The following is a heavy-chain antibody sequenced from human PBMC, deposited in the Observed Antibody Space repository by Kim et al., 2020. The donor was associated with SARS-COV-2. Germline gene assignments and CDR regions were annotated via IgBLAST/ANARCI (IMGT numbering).Heavy chain of an antibody. V-gene: IGHV1-2*02. D-gene: IGHD2-2*01. CDR2: INPNSGGT. CDR3: AREGGDCSSTTCFNQDV. CDR1: GYTFTGQY. J-gene: IGHJ6*02. Sequence: ASVKVSCKASGYTFTGQYMHWVRQAPGQGLEWMGCINPNSGGTKYAQKFQGRVTMTRDTSISTAYMELSRLRSDDTAVYYCAREGGDCSSTTCFNQDVWGQGTTVTVSS.